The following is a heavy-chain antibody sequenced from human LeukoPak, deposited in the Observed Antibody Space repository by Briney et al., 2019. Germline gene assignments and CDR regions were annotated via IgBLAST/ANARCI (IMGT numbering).Heavy chain of an antibody. Sequence: ASVKVSCKASSYTFTSYGISWVRQAPGQGLEWMGWISAYNGHTDYAQKVQGRITMTTDTSTTTAYMELRSLRSDDTAVYYCARGSYMDVWGKGTTVTVSS. CDR3: ARGSYMDV. CDR2: ISAYNGHT. CDR1: SYTFTSYG. J-gene: IGHJ6*03. V-gene: IGHV1-18*01.